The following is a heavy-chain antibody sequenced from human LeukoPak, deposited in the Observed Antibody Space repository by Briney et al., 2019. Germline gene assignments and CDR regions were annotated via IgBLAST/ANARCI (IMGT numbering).Heavy chain of an antibody. D-gene: IGHD3-22*01. CDR1: GFTFSSYW. CDR2: IKQDGSEK. Sequence: GGSLRLSCAASGFTFSSYWMSWVRQAPGKGLEWVANIKQDGSEKYYVDSVKGRFTISGDNAKNSLYLQMNSLRAEDTAVYYCASRSVWPLWLHLRTDAFDIWGQGTMVTVSS. CDR3: ASRSVWPLWLHLRTDAFDI. J-gene: IGHJ3*02. V-gene: IGHV3-7*01.